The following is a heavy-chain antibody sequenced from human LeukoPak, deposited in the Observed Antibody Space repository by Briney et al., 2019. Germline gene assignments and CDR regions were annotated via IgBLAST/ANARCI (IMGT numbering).Heavy chain of an antibody. CDR3: ASQGDTAMGPSDY. CDR1: GFTVSSNY. J-gene: IGHJ4*02. Sequence: PGGSLRLSCAASGFTVSSNYMSWVRQAPGRGLEWVSVIYSGGSTYYADSVKDRFTISRDNSKNTLNLQMNSLRAEDTAVYYCASQGDTAMGPSDYWGQGTLVTVSS. D-gene: IGHD5-18*01. CDR2: IYSGGST. V-gene: IGHV3-53*01.